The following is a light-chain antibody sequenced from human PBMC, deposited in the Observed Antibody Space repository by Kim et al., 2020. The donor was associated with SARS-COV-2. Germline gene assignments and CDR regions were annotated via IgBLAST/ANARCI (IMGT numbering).Light chain of an antibody. CDR3: QSYDSTNPWV. CDR2: EDD. CDR1: SGSIASSY. Sequence: KPVTISCTRSSGSIASSYVQWFQQRPRSTPTTVIYEDDQRPSGVPGRFSGSIDSSSNSASLTISGLETEDEADYYCQSYDSTNPWVFGGGTQLTVL. V-gene: IGLV6-57*01. J-gene: IGLJ3*02.